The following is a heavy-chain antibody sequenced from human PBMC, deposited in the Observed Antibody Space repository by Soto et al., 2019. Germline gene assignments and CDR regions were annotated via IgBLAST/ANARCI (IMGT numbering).Heavy chain of an antibody. CDR3: AKGGEGTLDY. CDR1: GFTFSSYG. D-gene: IGHD3-10*01. J-gene: IGHJ4*02. Sequence: QVQLVESGGGVVQPGRSLRLSCAASGFTFSSYGMHWVRQAPGKGLEWVAVISYDGSNKYYADSVKGRFTISRDNSKNALYLQMNSRRAEDTAVYCCAKGGEGTLDYWGQGTLVTVSS. V-gene: IGHV3-30*18. CDR2: ISYDGSNK.